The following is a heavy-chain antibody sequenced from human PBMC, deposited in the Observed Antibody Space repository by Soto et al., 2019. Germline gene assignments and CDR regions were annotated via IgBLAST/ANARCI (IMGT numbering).Heavy chain of an antibody. CDR3: AREMGYSGYRPRNYYYYYMDV. J-gene: IGHJ6*03. Sequence: ASVKVSCKASGYTFTGYYMHWVRQAPGQGLEWMGWINPNSGGTSYAQKFQGWVTMTRDTSISTAYMELSRLRSDDTAVYYCAREMGYSGYRPRNYYYYYMDVWGKGTTVTVSS. V-gene: IGHV1-2*04. CDR1: GYTFTGYY. CDR2: INPNSGGT. D-gene: IGHD5-12*01.